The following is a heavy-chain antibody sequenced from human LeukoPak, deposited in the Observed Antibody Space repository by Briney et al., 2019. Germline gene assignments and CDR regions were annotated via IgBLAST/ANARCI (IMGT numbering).Heavy chain of an antibody. CDR3: ARPRGSLSHAFDI. Sequence: SETLSLTCAVSGGSFSGYYWSWIRQPPGKGLEWIGEINHSGSTNYNPSLKSRVTISVDTSKNQFSLKLSSVTPADTAVYYCARPRGSLSHAFDIWGQGTMVTVSS. J-gene: IGHJ3*02. CDR2: INHSGST. CDR1: GGSFSGYY. V-gene: IGHV4-34*01.